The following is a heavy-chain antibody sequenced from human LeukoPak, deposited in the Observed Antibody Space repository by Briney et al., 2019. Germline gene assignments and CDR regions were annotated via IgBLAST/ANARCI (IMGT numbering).Heavy chain of an antibody. CDR2: INPNSGGT. J-gene: IGHJ4*02. V-gene: IGHV1-2*04. Sequence: ASVKVSCKASGYTFTSYGISWVRQAPGQGLEWMGWINPNSGGTNYAQKFQGWVTMTRDTSISTAYMELSRLRSDDTAVYYCARGAPEREVDYWGQGTLVTVSS. CDR3: ARGAPEREVDY. CDR1: GYTFTSYG.